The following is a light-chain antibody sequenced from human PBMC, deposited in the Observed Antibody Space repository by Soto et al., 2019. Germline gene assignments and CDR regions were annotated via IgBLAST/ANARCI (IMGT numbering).Light chain of an antibody. J-gene: IGKJ1*01. CDR3: QQYYINSCT. CDR1: QSIDSW. V-gene: IGKV1-5*03. Sequence: LSAASGFKSAITSRASQSIDSWLAWYQQRPGKPPNLLIYNASTLESGVPSRFSGSGSGTEFTLTINSLQPDDFATYYCQQYYINSCTFGQGTKVDIK. CDR2: NAS.